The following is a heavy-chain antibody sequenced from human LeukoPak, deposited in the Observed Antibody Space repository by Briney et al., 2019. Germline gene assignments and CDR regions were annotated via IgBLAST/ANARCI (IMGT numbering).Heavy chain of an antibody. V-gene: IGHV3-21*01. CDR1: GFTFSNYG. CDR3: ATDSLGGSGGSDY. J-gene: IGHJ4*02. Sequence: GGSLRLSCAASGFTFSNYGMNWVRQAPGKGLEWVSFITSSSTYIYYADSVKGRFTISRDNAKNSLYLQMNSLRAEDTAVYYCATDSLGGSGGSDYWGQGTLVTVSS. D-gene: IGHD3-10*01. CDR2: ITSSSTYI.